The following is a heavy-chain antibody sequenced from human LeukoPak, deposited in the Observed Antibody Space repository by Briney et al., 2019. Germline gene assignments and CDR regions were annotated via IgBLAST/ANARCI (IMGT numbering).Heavy chain of an antibody. Sequence: GGSLRLSFAASGFTVSSNYMSWVRQAPGKGLEWVSVIYSGGSTYYADSVKGRFTISRDNSKNTLYLQMNSLRAEDTAVYYCARDGPRYCSGGSCSSGEYWGQGTLVTVSS. CDR1: GFTVSSNY. D-gene: IGHD2-15*01. V-gene: IGHV3-66*01. CDR3: ARDGPRYCSGGSCSSGEY. J-gene: IGHJ4*02. CDR2: IYSGGST.